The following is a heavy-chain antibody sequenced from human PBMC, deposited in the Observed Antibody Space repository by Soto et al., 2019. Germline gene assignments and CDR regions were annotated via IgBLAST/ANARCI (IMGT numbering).Heavy chain of an antibody. Sequence: ASVKVSCKASGYTFTTYGISCVRQAPVQGREWRGWISGYNGHTNYAQKLQGRVTMTTDTSTSTADMELRSLRSEYTALYYCATYGDCRNGVCYSYWFEPWGQGTLVTVSS. CDR2: ISGYNGHT. V-gene: IGHV1-18*01. D-gene: IGHD2-8*01. CDR1: GYTFTTYG. J-gene: IGHJ5*02. CDR3: ATYGDCRNGVCYSYWFEP.